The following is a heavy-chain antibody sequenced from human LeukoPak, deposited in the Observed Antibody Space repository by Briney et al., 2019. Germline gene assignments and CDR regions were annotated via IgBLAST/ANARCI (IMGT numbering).Heavy chain of an antibody. CDR2: VSYDGSRK. Sequence: GGSLRLSCEASGFTFSNYGMHWVRRAPGKGLEWAAGVSYDGSRKHYVDSVEGRFTISRDNSKNTVYLQMDSLRVEDTAVYYCARDRSAGTDFDPWGQGTLVTVSS. CDR1: GFTFSNYG. CDR3: ARDRSAGTDFDP. V-gene: IGHV3-30*03. J-gene: IGHJ5*02. D-gene: IGHD1-1*01.